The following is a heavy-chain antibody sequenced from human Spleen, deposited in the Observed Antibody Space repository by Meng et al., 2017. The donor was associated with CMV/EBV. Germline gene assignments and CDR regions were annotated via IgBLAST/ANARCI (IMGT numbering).Heavy chain of an antibody. V-gene: IGHV6-1*01. CDR2: TYYRSEWYY. D-gene: IGHD3-16*01. CDR3: ARDEWRGGFTLDV. Sequence: DSVSSSVAAWNWIRQSPSRGLEWLGRTYYRSEWYYDYAVSVESRITFKPDTSKNQFSLQLHSMTPEDTAVYYCARDEWRGGFTLDVWGQGTTVTVSS. CDR1: DSVSSSVAA. J-gene: IGHJ6*02.